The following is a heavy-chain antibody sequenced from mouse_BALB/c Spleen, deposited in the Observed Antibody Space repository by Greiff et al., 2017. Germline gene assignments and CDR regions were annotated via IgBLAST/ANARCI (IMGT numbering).Heavy chain of an antibody. D-gene: IGHD2-4*01. Sequence: DLVKPGASVKLSCKASGYTFTSYWINWIKQRPGQGLEWIGRIAPGSGSTYYNEMFKGKATLTVDTSSSTAYIQLSSLSSEDSAVYFCARGGITVPFFDYWGQGTTLTVSS. V-gene: IGHV1S41*01. J-gene: IGHJ2*01. CDR2: IAPGSGST. CDR1: GYTFTSYW. CDR3: ARGGITVPFFDY.